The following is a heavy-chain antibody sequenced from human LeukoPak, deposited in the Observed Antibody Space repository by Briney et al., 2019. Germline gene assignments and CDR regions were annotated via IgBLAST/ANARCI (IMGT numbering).Heavy chain of an antibody. CDR1: GFTFSSYS. J-gene: IGHJ6*04. CDR3: AELGITMIGGV. Sequence: GGSLRLSCAASGFTFSSYSMNWVRQAPGKGLEWLSFISTDNVSKYYADSVKGRFTISRDNAKNSLYLQMHSLRAEDTAVYYCAELGITMIGGVWGKGTTVTISS. V-gene: IGHV3-48*01. D-gene: IGHD3-10*02. CDR2: ISTDNVSK.